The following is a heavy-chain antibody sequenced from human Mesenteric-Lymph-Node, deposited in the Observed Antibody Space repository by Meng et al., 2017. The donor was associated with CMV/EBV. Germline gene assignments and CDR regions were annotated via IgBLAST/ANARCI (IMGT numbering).Heavy chain of an antibody. D-gene: IGHD2-2*01. CDR3: ARDGCSSTSCYGYYYGMDV. CDR1: GYTLTELS. J-gene: IGHJ6*02. Sequence: ASVKVSCKVSGYTLTELSMHWVRQAPGKGLEWMGGFDPEDGETIYAQKFQGRVTMTEDTSTDTAYMELSSLRSEDTAVYYCARDGCSSTSCYGYYYGMDVWGQGTTVTVSS. V-gene: IGHV1-24*01. CDR2: FDPEDGET.